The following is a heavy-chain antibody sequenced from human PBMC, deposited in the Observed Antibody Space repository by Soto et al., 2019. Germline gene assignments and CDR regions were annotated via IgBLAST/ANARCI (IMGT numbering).Heavy chain of an antibody. V-gene: IGHV1-18*04. CDR2: ISAYNGNT. D-gene: IGHD2-15*01. CDR1: GYTFTSYY. Sequence: VSVKVSCKAPGYTFTSYYMHWVRQAPGQGLEWMGWISAYNGNTNYAQKLQGRVTMTTDTSTSTAYMELRSLRSDDTAVYYCARGNRIEAFDIWGQGTMVTVS. CDR3: ARGNRIEAFDI. J-gene: IGHJ3*02.